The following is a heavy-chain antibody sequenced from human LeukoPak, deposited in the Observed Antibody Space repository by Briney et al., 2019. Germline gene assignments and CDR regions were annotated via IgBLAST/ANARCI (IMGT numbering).Heavy chain of an antibody. V-gene: IGHV3-33*01. D-gene: IGHD2/OR15-2a*01. CDR1: GFTFSSYG. CDR3: AREGPRGNSQFDY. CDR2: IWYDGSNT. Sequence: GGSLRLSCAASGFTFSSYGMHWVRQAPGKGLEWVALIWYDGSNTYYTDSVKGRLTISRDNSKNTLYLQMNSLRAEDTAIYYCAREGPRGNSQFDYWGQGTLVTVSS. J-gene: IGHJ4*02.